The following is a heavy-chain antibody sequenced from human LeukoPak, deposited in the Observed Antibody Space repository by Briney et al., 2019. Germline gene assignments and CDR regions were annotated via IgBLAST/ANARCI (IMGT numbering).Heavy chain of an antibody. J-gene: IGHJ6*03. Sequence: GGSLRLSLPSSGFPASSNNSSGVGPAQGRGVDGVSVIYSGGSTYYADSVKGRFTISRDNSKNTLYLQMNSLRAEDTAVYYCASGSGSYRTPYYYMDVWGTGTTVTVSS. CDR1: GFPASSNN. V-gene: IGHV3-53*01. CDR3: ASGSGSYRTPYYYMDV. CDR2: IYSGGST. D-gene: IGHD3-10*01.